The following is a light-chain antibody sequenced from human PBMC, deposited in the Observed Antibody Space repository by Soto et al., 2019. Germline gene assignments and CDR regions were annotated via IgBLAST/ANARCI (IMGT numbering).Light chain of an antibody. CDR2: GAS. V-gene: IGKV3-15*01. J-gene: IGKJ5*01. Sequence: VMTQSPATLSLSPGEGATLSCWASQPVSDNLAWCQQKPGQAPRRLIYGASARALEIPARCSGSGSGTKFTFTTTSLQSEDFAVYYCQQYDGWPLTFGQGTRLEIK. CDR3: QQYDGWPLT. CDR1: QPVSDN.